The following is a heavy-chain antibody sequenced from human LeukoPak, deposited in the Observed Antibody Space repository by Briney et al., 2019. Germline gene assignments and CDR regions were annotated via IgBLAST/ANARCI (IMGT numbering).Heavy chain of an antibody. J-gene: IGHJ4*02. D-gene: IGHD5-12*01. Sequence: GASVKVSCKASGYTFTGYYMHWVRQAPGQGLEWMGWINPNSGGTNYAQKFQGRVTMTRDTSISTAYMELSRLRSDDTAVYYCASSLIVATFRYIDYWGQGTLATVSS. V-gene: IGHV1-2*02. CDR1: GYTFTGYY. CDR3: ASSLIVATFRYIDY. CDR2: INPNSGGT.